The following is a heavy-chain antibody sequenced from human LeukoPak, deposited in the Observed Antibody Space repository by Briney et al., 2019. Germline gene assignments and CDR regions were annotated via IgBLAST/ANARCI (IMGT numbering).Heavy chain of an antibody. CDR2: IKQDGSEK. J-gene: IGHJ4*02. CDR1: EFSVGSNY. V-gene: IGHV3-7*01. D-gene: IGHD4-17*01. CDR3: AREGGYGDLDY. Sequence: GGSLRLSCAASEFSVGSNYMTWVRQAPGKGLEWVANIKQDGSEKYYVDSVKGRFTISRDNAKNSLYLQMNSLRAEDTAVYYCAREGGYGDLDYWGQGTLVTVSS.